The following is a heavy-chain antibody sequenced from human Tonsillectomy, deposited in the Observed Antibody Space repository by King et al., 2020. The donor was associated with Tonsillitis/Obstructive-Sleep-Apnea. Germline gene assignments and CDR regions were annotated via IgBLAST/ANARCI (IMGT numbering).Heavy chain of an antibody. J-gene: IGHJ3*02. V-gene: IGHV3-30*04. CDR1: GFTFSSFA. CDR3: ARDHGYCSSTSCFSGAFDI. Sequence: VQLVESGGGVVQPERSLRLSCAASGFTFSSFALHWVRQAPGKGLEWVAVISYDGSNKYYADSVKGRFTISRDNSKNTLYLQMNNLRAEDTAVYFCARDHGYCSSTSCFSGAFDIWGQGTMVTVSS. CDR2: ISYDGSNK. D-gene: IGHD2-2*01.